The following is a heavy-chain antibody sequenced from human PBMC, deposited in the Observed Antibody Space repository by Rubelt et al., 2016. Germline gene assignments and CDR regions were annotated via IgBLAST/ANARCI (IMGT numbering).Heavy chain of an antibody. CDR2: IFHSGRN. V-gene: IGHV4-38-2*02. J-gene: IGHJ3*02. CDR1: GYSLNSGYF. CDR3: ARPIVGAIYAFEI. D-gene: IGHD1-26*01. Sequence: QVQLQESGPGLVKPSETLSITCTVSGYSLNSGYFWGWIRKPQGEGLEGIGSIFHSGRNYYNPSLRSRVPISVDTSKNQFSLKLRSVTAADTAVYYCARPIVGAIYAFEIWGQGAMVTVSS.